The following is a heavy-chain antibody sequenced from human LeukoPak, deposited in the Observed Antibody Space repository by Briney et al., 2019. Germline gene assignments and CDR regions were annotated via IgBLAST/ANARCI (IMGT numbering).Heavy chain of an antibody. CDR2: IDISGSS. J-gene: IGHJ6*03. Sequence: PSETLSLTCTVSGGSISSYDWSWIRQPAGKGLEWIGRIDISGSSEYNPSLKSRLTMSVDTSKNQFSLKLSSVTAADTAVYYCARVVYSGYDFRGAMDVWGKGTTVTVSS. V-gene: IGHV4-4*07. CDR3: ARVVYSGYDFRGAMDV. D-gene: IGHD5-12*01. CDR1: GGSISSYD.